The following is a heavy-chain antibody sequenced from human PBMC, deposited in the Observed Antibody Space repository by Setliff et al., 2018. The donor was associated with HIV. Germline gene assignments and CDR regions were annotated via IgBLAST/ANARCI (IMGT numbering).Heavy chain of an antibody. CDR2: IYHSGST. CDR3: ARAQLPPTYIDV. D-gene: IGHD2-2*01. CDR1: GGPISSYY. Sequence: SETLSLTCTVSGGPISSYYWSWIRQPPGKGLEWIGYIYHSGSTNYNPSLKSRVTISVDTSKNQFSLKLTSLTAADTAVYYCARAQLPPTYIDVWGSGTTVTVSS. V-gene: IGHV4-59*12. J-gene: IGHJ6*03.